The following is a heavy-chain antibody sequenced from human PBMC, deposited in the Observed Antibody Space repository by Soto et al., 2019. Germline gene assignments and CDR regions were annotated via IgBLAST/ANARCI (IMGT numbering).Heavy chain of an antibody. V-gene: IGHV2-5*02. CDR2: IYWDDDK. D-gene: IGHD1-1*01. CDR1: GFSLSTSGVG. Sequence: QITLKESGPTLVEPTQTLTLTCTFSGFSLSTSGVGVAWIRQPPGKALEWLALIYWDDDKRYSPSLKSRLTITKDTSKNQVVLIMTNMDPVDTATYYCAHRVRPGTCDYWGQGTLVTVSS. CDR3: AHRVRPGTCDY. J-gene: IGHJ4*02.